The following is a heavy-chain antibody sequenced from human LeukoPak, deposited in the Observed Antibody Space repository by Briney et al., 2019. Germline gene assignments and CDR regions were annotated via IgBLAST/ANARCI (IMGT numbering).Heavy chain of an antibody. CDR1: GYTFTSYG. CDR2: ISAYNGNT. Sequence: ASVKVSCKASGYTFTSYGISWVRQAPGQGLEWMGWISAYNGNTIYPQNLQGRVTMTTDTSTSTAYMELRSLRSDDTAVYYCARADPIVATPWGQGTLVTVSS. D-gene: IGHD5-12*01. V-gene: IGHV1-18*01. CDR3: ARADPIVATP. J-gene: IGHJ4*02.